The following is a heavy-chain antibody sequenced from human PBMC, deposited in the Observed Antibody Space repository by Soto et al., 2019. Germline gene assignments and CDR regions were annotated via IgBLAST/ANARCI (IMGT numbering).Heavy chain of an antibody. CDR1: GFTFSSYA. CDR3: AGPPLDVDTAMVIVDY. J-gene: IGHJ4*02. Sequence: QVQLVESGGGVVQPGRSRRLSCAASGFTFSSYAMHWVRQAPGKGLEWVAVISYDGSNKYYADSVKGRFTISRVNSKNTLYLQMNSLKAEDTVVYYCAGPPLDVDTAMVIVDYWGPGTLGTVSS. V-gene: IGHV3-30-3*01. CDR2: ISYDGSNK. D-gene: IGHD5-18*01.